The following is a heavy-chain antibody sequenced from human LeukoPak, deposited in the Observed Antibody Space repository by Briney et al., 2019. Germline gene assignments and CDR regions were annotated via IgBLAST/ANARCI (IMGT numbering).Heavy chain of an antibody. CDR3: ARVEEADYDFWSGYYREYYFDY. J-gene: IGHJ4*02. Sequence: GGSLRLSCAASGFTFSSYSMNWVRQAPGKGLEWVSYISSSSSTIYYADSVKGRFTISRDNAKNSLYLQMNSLRAEDTAVYYCARVEEADYDFWSGYYREYYFDYWGQGTLVTVSS. V-gene: IGHV3-48*01. CDR1: GFTFSSYS. CDR2: ISSSSSTI. D-gene: IGHD3-3*01.